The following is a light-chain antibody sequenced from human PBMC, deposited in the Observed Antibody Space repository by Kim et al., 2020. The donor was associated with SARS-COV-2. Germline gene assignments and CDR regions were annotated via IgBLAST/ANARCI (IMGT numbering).Light chain of an antibody. CDR3: SSYAGSKSYV. CDR2: EVS. J-gene: IGLJ1*01. Sequence: GQSVTISCTGTSSDVGGYNYVSWYQQHPGKAPKLMIYEVSKRPSGVPDRFSGSKSGNTASLTVSGLQAEDEADYYCSSYAGSKSYVFGTGTKVTVL. V-gene: IGLV2-8*01. CDR1: SSDVGGYNY.